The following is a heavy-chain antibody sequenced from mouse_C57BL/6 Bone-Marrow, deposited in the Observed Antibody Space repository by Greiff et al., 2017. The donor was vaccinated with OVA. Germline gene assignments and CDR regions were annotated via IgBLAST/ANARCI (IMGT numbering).Heavy chain of an antibody. D-gene: IGHD1-3*01. CDR3: AREWGISASDYTMDY. Sequence: VQLQQPGAELVRPGTSVKLSCKASGYTFTSYWMHWVKQRPGQGLEWIGVIDPSDSYTNYNQKFKGKATLTVDTSSSTAYMQLSSLTSEDSAVYYCAREWGISASDYTMDYWGQGTSVTVSS. J-gene: IGHJ4*01. CDR1: GYTFTSYW. CDR2: IDPSDSYT. V-gene: IGHV1-59*01.